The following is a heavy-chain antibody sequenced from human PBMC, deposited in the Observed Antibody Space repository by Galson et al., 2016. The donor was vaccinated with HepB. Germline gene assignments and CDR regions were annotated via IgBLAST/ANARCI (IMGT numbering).Heavy chain of an antibody. Sequence: SLRLSCAASGFTFSRYAMSWVRQAPGKGLEWVSVISGSGDRRYYADSVKGRFIISRDNSKNTVYLQMNSLRVEDTATYHCTKRCMTNTCHNADDFWGQGTLVTVSS. V-gene: IGHV3-23*01. CDR2: ISGSGDRR. CDR3: TKRCMTNTCHNADDF. D-gene: IGHD2-8*01. CDR1: GFTFSRYA. J-gene: IGHJ4*02.